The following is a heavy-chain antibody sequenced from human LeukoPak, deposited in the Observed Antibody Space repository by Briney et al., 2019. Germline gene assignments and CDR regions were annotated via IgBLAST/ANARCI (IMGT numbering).Heavy chain of an antibody. J-gene: IGHJ4*02. CDR3: SQGGPHCVGDYCPALDS. CDR1: GFTFSRYW. CDR2: INQDGSKK. V-gene: IGHV3-7*01. D-gene: IGHD2-21*02. Sequence: GGSLRLSCAASGFTFSRYWMSWMRQAPGKGLEWVANINQDGSKKVYADSMKGRFTISRDNAKESLYLQLNSLRADDTAVYYCSQGGPHCVGDYCPALDSWGQGTLVTVSS.